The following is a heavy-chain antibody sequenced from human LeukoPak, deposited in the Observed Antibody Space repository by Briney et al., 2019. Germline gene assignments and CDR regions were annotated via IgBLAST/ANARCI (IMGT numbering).Heavy chain of an antibody. CDR1: GGSFSGYY. CDR2: INHSGST. J-gene: IGHJ5*02. D-gene: IGHD4-17*01. Sequence: PSETLSLTCAVYGGSFSGYYWSWIRQPPGKGLEWIGEINHSGSTNYNPSLKSRVTISVDTSKNQFSLRLSSVTAADTAVYYCARDSRLDYGDYWFDPWGQGTLVTVSS. CDR3: ARDSRLDYGDYWFDP. V-gene: IGHV4-34*09.